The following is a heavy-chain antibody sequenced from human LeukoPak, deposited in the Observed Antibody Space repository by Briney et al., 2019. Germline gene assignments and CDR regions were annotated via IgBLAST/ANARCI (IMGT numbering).Heavy chain of an antibody. CDR3: ARAAVSAVISSWFDP. J-gene: IGHJ5*02. CDR2: MSYAGTNN. D-gene: IGHD2-2*01. CDR1: GFTFRSYG. V-gene: IGHV3-30*19. Sequence: GGSLRLSCAASGFTFRSYGMHWVRQAPGKGLEWVAIMSYAGTNNYYADSVKGRFTISRDNSKNTLFLQMDSLRGEDTAVYYCARAAVSAVISSWFDPWGQGTLVTVSS.